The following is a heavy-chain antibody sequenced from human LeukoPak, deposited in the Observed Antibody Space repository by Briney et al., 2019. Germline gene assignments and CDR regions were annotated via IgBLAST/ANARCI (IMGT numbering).Heavy chain of an antibody. CDR1: GFTFSNYA. J-gene: IGHJ4*02. Sequence: GGFLRLSCAASGFTFSNYAMSWVRQAPGKGLEWVSAITGSGGNTYYADSVKGRFTISRDTSKNTVFLQMNSLRAEDTAVYYCAKWGDYDVLTGYYVSDYWGQGTLVTVSS. CDR3: AKWGDYDVLTGYYVSDY. V-gene: IGHV3-23*01. CDR2: ITGSGGNT. D-gene: IGHD3-9*01.